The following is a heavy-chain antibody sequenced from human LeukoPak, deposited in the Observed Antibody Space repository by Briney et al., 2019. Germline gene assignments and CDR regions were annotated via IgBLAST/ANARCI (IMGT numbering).Heavy chain of an antibody. D-gene: IGHD3-10*01. CDR3: ARSSYYYGSGSYYNYYYYYYMDV. Sequence: SETLSLTCTVSGGSISSYYWSWIRQPAGKGLEWIGRIYTSGSTNYNPSLKSRVTMSVDTSKNQFSLKLSSVTAADTAVYYCARSSYYYGSGSYYNYYYYYYMDVWGKGTTVTISS. V-gene: IGHV4-4*07. CDR2: IYTSGST. CDR1: GGSISSYY. J-gene: IGHJ6*03.